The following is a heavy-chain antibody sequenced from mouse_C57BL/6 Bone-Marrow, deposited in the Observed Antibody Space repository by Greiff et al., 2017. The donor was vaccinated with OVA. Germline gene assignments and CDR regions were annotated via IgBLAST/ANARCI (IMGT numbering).Heavy chain of an antibody. D-gene: IGHD1-1*01. V-gene: IGHV1-72*01. J-gene: IGHJ2*01. Sequence: QVQLQQPGAELVKPGASVKLSCKASGYTFTSYWMHWVKQRPGRGLEWIGRIDPNSGGTKYNEKFKSQATLTVDKPSSTAYMQLSSLTSEDSAVYYCARPCYYYGSSIFDYWGQGTTLTVSA. CDR1: GYTFTSYW. CDR3: ARPCYYYGSSIFDY. CDR2: IDPNSGGT.